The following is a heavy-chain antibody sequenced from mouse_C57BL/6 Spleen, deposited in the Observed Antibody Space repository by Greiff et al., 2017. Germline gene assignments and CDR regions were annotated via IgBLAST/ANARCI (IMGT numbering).Heavy chain of an antibody. CDR3: ASDDGGTWYFDV. V-gene: IGHV1-26*01. D-gene: IGHD2-12*01. Sequence: VQLQQSGPELVKPGASVKISCKASGYTFTDYYMNWVKQSHGKSLEWIGDINPNNGGTSYNQKFKGKATLTVDKSSSTAYMELRSLTSEDSAVYYCASDDGGTWYFDVGGTGTTVTVSS. CDR1: GYTFTDYY. CDR2: INPNNGGT. J-gene: IGHJ1*03.